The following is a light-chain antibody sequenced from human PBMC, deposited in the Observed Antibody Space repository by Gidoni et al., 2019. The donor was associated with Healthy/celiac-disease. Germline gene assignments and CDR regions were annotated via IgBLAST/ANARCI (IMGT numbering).Light chain of an antibody. CDR3: QQYNNWPPGT. J-gene: IGKJ1*01. CDR2: GAS. CDR1: QSVSSN. V-gene: IGKV3-15*01. Sequence: EIVMTQSPATLSVSPGERATLSCMASQSVSSNLAWYQQKPGQAPRLLIYGASTSATVIPARVSGSGSGTEFTRTISSLQSEDFAVYYFQQYNNWPPGTFGQGTKVEIK.